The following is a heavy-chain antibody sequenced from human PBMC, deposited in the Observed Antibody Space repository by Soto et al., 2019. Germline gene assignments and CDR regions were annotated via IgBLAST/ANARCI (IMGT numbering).Heavy chain of an antibody. V-gene: IGHV4-61*03. Sequence: QVQLQESGPGLVKPSETLSLTCTVSGGSVSSGSYYWSWIRQPPGKGLEWIGYIYNSGSTNYNPSIKSRVTISVDTSKNHYTLKLNSVTSADAAVYYCARFAYCYDSSGYYFDYWGQGTLVTVSS. CDR1: GGSVSSGSYY. CDR2: IYNSGST. D-gene: IGHD3-22*01. J-gene: IGHJ4*02. CDR3: ARFAYCYDSSGYYFDY.